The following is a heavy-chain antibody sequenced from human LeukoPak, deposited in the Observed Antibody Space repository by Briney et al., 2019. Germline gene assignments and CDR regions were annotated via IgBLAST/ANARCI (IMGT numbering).Heavy chain of an antibody. CDR1: GFTFSSYS. J-gene: IGHJ6*02. CDR2: ISSSSTI. D-gene: IGHD3-16*01. V-gene: IGHV3-48*02. Sequence: GVSLRLSCAASGFTFSSYSMNWVRQAPGKGLEWVSYISSSSTIYYADSVKGRFTISRDNAKNSLYLQMNSLRDEDTAVYYCARVGGYLDYYYYGMDVWGQGTTVTVSS. CDR3: ARVGGYLDYYYYGMDV.